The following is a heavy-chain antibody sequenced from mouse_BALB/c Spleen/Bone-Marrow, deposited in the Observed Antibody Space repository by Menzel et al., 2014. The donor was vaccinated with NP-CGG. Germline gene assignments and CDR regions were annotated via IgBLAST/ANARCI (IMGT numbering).Heavy chain of an antibody. CDR1: GYTFGSDY. CDR2: INPSNGGT. D-gene: IGHD2-10*01. CDR3: TRRSLLSDYYSMDY. V-gene: IGHV1S81*02. J-gene: IGHJ4*01. Sequence: ESGAELVKPGASVKLSCKASGYTFGSDYMYWVKQRPGQGLEWIGEINPSNGGTNFNEKFKSKASLTVDKSSSTAYMQLNSLTSEDSAVYYCTRRSLLSDYYSMDYWGQRTSVTVSS.